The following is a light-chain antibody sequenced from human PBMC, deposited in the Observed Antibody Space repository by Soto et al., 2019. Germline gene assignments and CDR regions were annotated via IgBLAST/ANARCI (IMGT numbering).Light chain of an antibody. J-gene: IGKJ5*01. Sequence: DIQMTQSPSTVSASVGDRVTITCRASQGIYTWLAWYQQKPGKAPNLLIYTASSLQSGVPSRFSGTGSGTEFTPNINNPQPEDFANYYGQQDSSFTITFGQGTRLEIK. CDR1: QGIYTW. CDR3: QQDSSFTIT. CDR2: TAS. V-gene: IGKV1-12*01.